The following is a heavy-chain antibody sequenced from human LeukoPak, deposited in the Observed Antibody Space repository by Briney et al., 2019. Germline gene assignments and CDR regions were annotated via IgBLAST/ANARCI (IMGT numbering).Heavy chain of an antibody. J-gene: IGHJ6*03. CDR2: INHSGST. CDR1: GGSISSSSYY. CDR3: ARGGYSYGLYYYYYYMDV. D-gene: IGHD5-18*01. V-gene: IGHV4-39*07. Sequence: SETLSLTCTVSGGSISSSSYYWGWIRQPSGKGLEWIGEINHSGSTNYNPSLKSRVTISVDTSKNQFSLKLSSVTAADTAVYYCARGGYSYGLYYYYYYMDVWGKGTTVTISS.